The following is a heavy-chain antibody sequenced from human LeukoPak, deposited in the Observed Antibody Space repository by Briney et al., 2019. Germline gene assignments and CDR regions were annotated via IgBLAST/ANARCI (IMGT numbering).Heavy chain of an antibody. Sequence: GASVKVSCKASGYTFTSYDINWVRQATGQGLQWMGWMNPNSGNTGYAQKFQGRVTMTRNTSISTAYMELSSLRSEDTAVYYCASGAIVVVPAAMDYWGQGTLVTVSS. CDR1: GYTFTSYD. D-gene: IGHD2-2*01. CDR3: ASGAIVVVPAAMDY. J-gene: IGHJ4*02. CDR2: MNPNSGNT. V-gene: IGHV1-8*01.